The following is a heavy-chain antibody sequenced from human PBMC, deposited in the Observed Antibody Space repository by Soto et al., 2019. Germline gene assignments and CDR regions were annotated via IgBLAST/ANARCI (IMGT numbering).Heavy chain of an antibody. CDR3: ARKSRNAFDI. V-gene: IGHV4-30-2*01. J-gene: IGHJ3*02. CDR1: GDYISTGAYS. Sequence: SETLSLTCAISGDYISTGAYSWSWIRQPPGKGLEWIGYIYPSGSTYYNSSLKSRVSISVDRAENQFSQNLRSATAADTAVYYCARKSRNAFDIWGQGTMVTVSS. CDR2: IYPSGST.